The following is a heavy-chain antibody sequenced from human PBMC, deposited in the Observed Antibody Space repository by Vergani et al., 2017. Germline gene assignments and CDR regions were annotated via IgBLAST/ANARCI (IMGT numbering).Heavy chain of an antibody. D-gene: IGHD1-1*01. CDR3: ARDQKARWTPHPMDV. Sequence: QVQLVESGGGVVQPGRSLRLSCGASGFTFSTYTMHWVRQAPGKGLEWVAVISYDGSNKYYADSVKGRFTISRDNAKNSLYLQMNSLRAEDTAVYYCARDQKARWTPHPMDVWGEGTTVTVSS. CDR2: ISYDGSNK. J-gene: IGHJ6*03. CDR1: GFTFSTYT. V-gene: IGHV3-30-3*01.